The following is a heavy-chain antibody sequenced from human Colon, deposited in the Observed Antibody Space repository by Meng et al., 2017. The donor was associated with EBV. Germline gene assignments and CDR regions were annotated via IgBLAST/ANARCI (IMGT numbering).Heavy chain of an antibody. J-gene: IGHJ4*02. CDR2: IYYSGST. CDR3: ARDRGGLGAFDY. CDR1: GGSISSGDYY. D-gene: IGHD5-12*01. Sequence: QVHLQESGPGLGKPSQTLPLTCTVSGGSISSGDYYWSWIRQPPGKGLEWIGYIYYSGSTYYNPSLKSRVTISVDTSKNQFSLKLSSVTAADTAVYYCARDRGGLGAFDYWGQGTLVTVSS. V-gene: IGHV4-30-4*01.